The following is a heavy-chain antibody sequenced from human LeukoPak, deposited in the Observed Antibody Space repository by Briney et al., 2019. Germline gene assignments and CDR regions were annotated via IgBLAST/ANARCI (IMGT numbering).Heavy chain of an antibody. V-gene: IGHV1-2*02. J-gene: IGHJ4*02. CDR2: INTRSGGT. D-gene: IGHD1-26*01. CDR3: ARVQCCDVGKSFLFDY. CDR1: GYTFTDLY. Sequence: ASVKVSCRASGYTFTDLYIHWVRQAPGQGLEWMGSINTRSGGTRYAQNFQGRVSMTRDTSISTAYMEPSSLTSDDTAVFYCARVQCCDVGKSFLFDYWGQGTLVTASS.